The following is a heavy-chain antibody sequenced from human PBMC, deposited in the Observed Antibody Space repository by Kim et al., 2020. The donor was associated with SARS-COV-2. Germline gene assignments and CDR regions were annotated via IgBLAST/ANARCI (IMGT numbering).Heavy chain of an antibody. D-gene: IGHD3-3*01. CDR2: LNPVNDNT. Sequence: ASVKVSCKTSGYNFIYYAIQWVRQAPGQRLEWMGWLNPVNDNTKYSQKFQDRVTITKDTSASTVYMELSSLRSEDTAVYFCARATNNWSTFDPWGQGTLVTASS. CDR3: ARATNNWSTFDP. J-gene: IGHJ5*02. V-gene: IGHV1-3*01. CDR1: GYNFIYYA.